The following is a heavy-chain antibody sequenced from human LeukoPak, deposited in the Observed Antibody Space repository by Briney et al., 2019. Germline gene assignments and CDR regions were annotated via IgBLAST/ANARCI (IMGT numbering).Heavy chain of an antibody. Sequence: ASVKVPCKASGGTFSSYAISWVRQAPGQGLEWMGWISAKDGNTIYAQRFQDRVIMTTDTSTSTVYMELRSLTSDDTAVYYCARGTQYEYLWGSNTSSDIWGQGTRVTVSS. CDR1: GGTFSSYA. D-gene: IGHD3-16*01. V-gene: IGHV1-18*01. CDR2: ISAKDGNT. J-gene: IGHJ4*02. CDR3: ARGTQYEYLWGSNTSSDI.